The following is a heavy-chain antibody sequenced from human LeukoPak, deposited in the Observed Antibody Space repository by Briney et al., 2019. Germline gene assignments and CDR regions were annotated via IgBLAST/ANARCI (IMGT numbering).Heavy chain of an antibody. CDR2: INYSADT. V-gene: IGHV4-59*08. Sequence: SETLSLTCTVSGGSMSSYYWSWIRQPPGKGLEWIGYINYSADTKYNPSLKSRVTTSVETSKNQFSQKLTSVTAADTAVYYCARMGDSSSWYSPGYYYGMDVWGQGTTVTVSS. CDR1: GGSMSSYY. CDR3: ARMGDSSSWYSPGYYYGMDV. D-gene: IGHD6-13*01. J-gene: IGHJ6*02.